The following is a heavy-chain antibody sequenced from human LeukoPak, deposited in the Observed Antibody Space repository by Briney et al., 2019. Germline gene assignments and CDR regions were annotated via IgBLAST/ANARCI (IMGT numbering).Heavy chain of an antibody. CDR2: IYYSGST. CDR1: GGSISSGDYC. V-gene: IGHV4-31*03. J-gene: IGHJ4*02. Sequence: PSQTLSLTCTVSGGSISSGDYCWSWIRQLPGKGLEWIGYIYYSGSTYYNPSLKSRVTISVDTSKNQFSLKLTSLTAADTAVYYCARNGANLHSFDYWGQGTLVTVSS. D-gene: IGHD4/OR15-4a*01. CDR3: ARNGANLHSFDY.